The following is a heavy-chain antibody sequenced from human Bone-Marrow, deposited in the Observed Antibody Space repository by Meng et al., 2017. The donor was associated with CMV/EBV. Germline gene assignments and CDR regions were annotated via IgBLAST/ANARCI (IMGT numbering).Heavy chain of an antibody. D-gene: IGHD4-17*01. CDR1: GFTFSSYS. CDR2: ISSSSYI. CDR3: ARAGDYNKGLAY. J-gene: IGHJ4*02. Sequence: GESLKISCAASGFTFSSYSMNWVRQAPGKGLEWVSSISSSSYIYYADSVKGRFTISRDNAKNSLYLQMNSLRAEDTAVYYCARAGDYNKGLAYWGQGKLVNVSS. V-gene: IGHV3-21*01.